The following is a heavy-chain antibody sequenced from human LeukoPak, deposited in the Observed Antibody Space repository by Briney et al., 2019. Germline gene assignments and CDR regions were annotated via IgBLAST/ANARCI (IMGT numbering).Heavy chain of an antibody. J-gene: IGHJ4*02. Sequence: GASVTVSCKVSGYTLIELSMHWVRQAPGKGIEWMGGFDPEDGETIYEQKFQGRVTMTEDTSTHTAYMELSSLRSEDTAVYYCATAPRRKYYYGSGSYYNYWGQGTLVAVSS. CDR2: FDPEDGET. V-gene: IGHV1-24*01. D-gene: IGHD3-10*01. CDR1: GYTLIELS. CDR3: ATAPRRKYYYGSGSYYNY.